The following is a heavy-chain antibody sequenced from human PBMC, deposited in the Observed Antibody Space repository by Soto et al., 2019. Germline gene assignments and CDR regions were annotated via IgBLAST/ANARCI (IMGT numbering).Heavy chain of an antibody. J-gene: IGHJ4*02. CDR2: INWNGGST. Sequence: EVQLVESGGSVVRPGGSLRLSCAASGFNFDDHGMSWVRQAPGKGLEWVSGINWNGGSTGYADSVKGRFTISRDNAKNSLYLQMNSLRAEDTALYYCARTTYDYGSGSYLNFFDYWGQGTLVTVSS. CDR3: ARTTYDYGSGSYLNFFDY. D-gene: IGHD3-10*01. V-gene: IGHV3-20*04. CDR1: GFNFDDHG.